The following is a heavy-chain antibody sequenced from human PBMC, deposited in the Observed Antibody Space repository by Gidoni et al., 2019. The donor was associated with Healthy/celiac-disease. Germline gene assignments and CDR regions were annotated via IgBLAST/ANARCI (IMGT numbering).Heavy chain of an antibody. V-gene: IGHV3-30*18. J-gene: IGHJ3*02. D-gene: IGHD3-16*01. CDR1: GFTFSRYG. CDR2: ISYDGSNK. CDR3: AKDYDYVWGSYAGAFDI. Sequence: QVQLVESGGGVVQPGRSLRLSCAASGFTFSRYGMHWVRPVPGKGLEWVAVISYDGSNKYYADSVKGRFTISRDNSKNTLYLQMNSLRAEDTAVYYCAKDYDYVWGSYAGAFDIWGQGTMVTVSS.